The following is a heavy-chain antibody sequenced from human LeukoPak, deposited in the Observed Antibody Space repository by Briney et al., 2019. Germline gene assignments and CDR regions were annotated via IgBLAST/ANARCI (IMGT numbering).Heavy chain of an antibody. V-gene: IGHV4-34*01. CDR2: INHSGST. CDR3: ARQDCSSTSCPLMDV. J-gene: IGHJ6*02. Sequence: SETLSLTCAVYGGSFSGYYWSWIRQPPGKGLEWIGEINHSGSTNYNPSLKSRVTISVDTSKNQFSLKLSSVTAADTAVYYCARQDCSSTSCPLMDVWGQGTTVTVSS. D-gene: IGHD2-2*01. CDR1: GGSFSGYY.